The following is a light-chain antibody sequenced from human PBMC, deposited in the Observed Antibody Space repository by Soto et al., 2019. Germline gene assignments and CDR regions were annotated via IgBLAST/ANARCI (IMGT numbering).Light chain of an antibody. V-gene: IGLV2-14*03. Sequence: QSVLTQPASVSGSPGQSITISCTGTSRDVGGYNFVSWYQQHPGKAPQLLIYDVSNRPSGLSSRFSGSKSGNTASLTISGLQAEDEADYYCSSYTSSSTLVFGTGTKVTVL. J-gene: IGLJ1*01. CDR2: DVS. CDR1: SRDVGGYNF. CDR3: SSYTSSSTLV.